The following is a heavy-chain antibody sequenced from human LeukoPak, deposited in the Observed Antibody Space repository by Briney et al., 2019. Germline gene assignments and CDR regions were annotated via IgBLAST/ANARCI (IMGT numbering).Heavy chain of an antibody. J-gene: IGHJ4*02. D-gene: IGHD2-21*01. CDR2: INAGNGNT. V-gene: IGHV1-3*01. CDR3: ARVGLKVRTFDY. CDR1: GYTFTSYA. Sequence: GASVKVSCKASGYTFTSYAMHWVRQAPGQRLGWMGWINAGNGNTKYSQKFQGRVTITRDTSASTAYMELSSLRSEDTAVYYCARVGLKVRTFDYWGQGTLVTVSS.